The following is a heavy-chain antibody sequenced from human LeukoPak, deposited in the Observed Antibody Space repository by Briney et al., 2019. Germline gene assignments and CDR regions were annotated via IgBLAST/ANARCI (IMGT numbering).Heavy chain of an antibody. Sequence: SETLSLTCTVSGGSISSGDYYWSWIRQPPGKGLEWIGYIYYSGSTYYNPSLKSRVTISVDTSKNQFSLKLSSVTAADTAVYYSARTVAAAGTVACWGQGTLVTVSS. V-gene: IGHV4-30-4*01. J-gene: IGHJ4*02. CDR2: IYYSGST. CDR3: ARTVAAAGTVAC. D-gene: IGHD6-13*01. CDR1: GGSISSGDYY.